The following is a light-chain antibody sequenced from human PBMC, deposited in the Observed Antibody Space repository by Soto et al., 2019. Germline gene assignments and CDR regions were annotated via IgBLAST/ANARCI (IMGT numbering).Light chain of an antibody. V-gene: IGKV3-15*01. CDR2: SAS. CDR1: QSIKNN. Sequence: EMVMTQSAATLSVSPGERATVPCRASQSIKNNLAWYQQKPGQAPRLLIYSASTRATGIPARFSGSGYGTEFTLTISSLQSEDFAVYYCQQYHEWPLTFGGGTKVDIE. J-gene: IGKJ4*01. CDR3: QQYHEWPLT.